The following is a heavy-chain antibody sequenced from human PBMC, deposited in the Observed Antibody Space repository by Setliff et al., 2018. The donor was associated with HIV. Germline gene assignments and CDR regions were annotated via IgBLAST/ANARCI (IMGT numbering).Heavy chain of an antibody. CDR3: ARVNSGGWYYFDY. Sequence: PGGSLRLSCTASGFTFSDYYMSWIRQAPGKGLEWVSYISSSSTYTNYLDSVKGRFTISRDNAKNSLYLQMNSLRAEDTAVYYCARVNSGGWYYFDYWGQGTLVTVSS. CDR1: GFTFSDYY. J-gene: IGHJ4*02. V-gene: IGHV3-11*05. CDR2: ISSSSTYT. D-gene: IGHD6-19*01.